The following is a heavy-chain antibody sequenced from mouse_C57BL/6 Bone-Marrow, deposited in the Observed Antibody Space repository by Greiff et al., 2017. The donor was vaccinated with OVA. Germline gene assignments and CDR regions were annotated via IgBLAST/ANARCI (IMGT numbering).Heavy chain of an antibody. Sequence: QVQLQQSGAELARPGASVKLSCKASGYTFTSYGISWVKQRTGQGLEWIGEIYPRSGNTSSNEKFKGKATLTADKSSSPAYMELRSLTSEDSAVYFGARVRNPTGLLRFADWGQGTLVTVSA. CDR3: ARVRNPTGLLRFAD. CDR2: IYPRSGNT. V-gene: IGHV1-81*01. J-gene: IGHJ3*01. D-gene: IGHD1-1*01. CDR1: GYTFTSYG.